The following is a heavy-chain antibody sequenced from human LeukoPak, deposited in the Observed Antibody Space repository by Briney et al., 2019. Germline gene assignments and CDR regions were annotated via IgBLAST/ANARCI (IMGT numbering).Heavy chain of an antibody. CDR3: ARGSHRNTAYDSGGYSGY. Sequence: ASVKVSCKASGYTFTSYDINWVRQATGQGLEWMGWMNPNSGNTGYAQKFQGRVTMTRNTSISTAYMELSSLRSEDTAVYYCARGSHRNTAYDSGGYSGYWGQGTLVTVSS. J-gene: IGHJ4*02. V-gene: IGHV1-8*01. CDR2: MNPNSGNT. D-gene: IGHD3-22*01. CDR1: GYTFTSYD.